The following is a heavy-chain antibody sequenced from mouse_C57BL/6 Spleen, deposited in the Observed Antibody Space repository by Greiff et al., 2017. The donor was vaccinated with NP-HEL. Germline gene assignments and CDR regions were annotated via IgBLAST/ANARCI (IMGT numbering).Heavy chain of an antibody. J-gene: IGHJ4*01. CDR2: IYPRDGST. D-gene: IGHD2-1*01. CDR3: AYGNDAMDY. Sequence: VQLQESGPELVKPGASVKLSCKASGYTFTSYDINWVKQRPGQGLEWIGWIYPRDGSTKYNEKFKGKGPLTVDTSSSTAYMELHSLTSEDSSVYFCAYGNDAMDYWGQGTSVTVSS. CDR1: GYTFTSYD. V-gene: IGHV1-85*01.